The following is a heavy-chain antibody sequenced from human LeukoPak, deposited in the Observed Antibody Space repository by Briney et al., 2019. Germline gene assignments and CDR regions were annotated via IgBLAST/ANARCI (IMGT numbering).Heavy chain of an antibody. CDR1: GASFSGYY. J-gene: IGHJ6*02. D-gene: IGHD3-9*01. Sequence: PSETLSLTCAVYGASFSGYYWSWIRQPPGKGLEWIGEINHSGSTNYNPSLKSRVTISVDTSKNQFSLKLSSVTAADTAVYYCARGRYFDWLSKYYYYGMDVWGQGTTVTVSS. V-gene: IGHV4-34*01. CDR2: INHSGST. CDR3: ARGRYFDWLSKYYYYGMDV.